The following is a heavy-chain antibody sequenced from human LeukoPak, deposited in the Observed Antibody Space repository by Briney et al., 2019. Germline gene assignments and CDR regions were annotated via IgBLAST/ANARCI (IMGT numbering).Heavy chain of an antibody. J-gene: IGHJ4*02. CDR1: GFTFSSYA. D-gene: IGHD5-18*01. CDR2: VSYDGSNK. Sequence: GGSLRLSCVASGFTFSSYAIHWVRQAPGKGLEWVAVVSYDGSNKYYADSMKGRFTISRDNAKNTLFLQMNSLRPEDPAVYYCARDQRGYSYVSGDYWGQGTLVTVSS. CDR3: ARDQRGYSYVSGDY. V-gene: IGHV3-30*04.